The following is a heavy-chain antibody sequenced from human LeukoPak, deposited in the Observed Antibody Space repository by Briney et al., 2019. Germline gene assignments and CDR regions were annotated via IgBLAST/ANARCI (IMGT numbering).Heavy chain of an antibody. J-gene: IGHJ4*02. V-gene: IGHV3-38-3*01. Sequence: GGSLRLSCAASGFTVSSNEMSWVRQAPGKGLEWVSSISGGSTYYADSVKGRFTISRDNSKNTLYLQMNSLRAEDTAVYYCAKGGATWPFDYWGQGTLVTVSS. CDR3: AKGGATWPFDY. CDR2: ISGGST. CDR1: GFTVSSNE. D-gene: IGHD1-26*01.